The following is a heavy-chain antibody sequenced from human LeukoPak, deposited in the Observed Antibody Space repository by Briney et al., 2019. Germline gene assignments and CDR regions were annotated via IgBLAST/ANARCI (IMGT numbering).Heavy chain of an antibody. CDR3: ARDLQQLVRRYYYGMDV. CDR1: GFTFSSYW. J-gene: IGHJ6*02. Sequence: GGSLRLSCAASGFTFSSYWMHWVRQAPGKGLVWVSRINSDGSSTSYADSVKGRFTISRDNAKNTLYLQMNSLRAEDTAVYYCARDLQQLVRRYYYGMDVWGQGTTVTVSS. CDR2: INSDGSST. D-gene: IGHD6-13*01. V-gene: IGHV3-74*01.